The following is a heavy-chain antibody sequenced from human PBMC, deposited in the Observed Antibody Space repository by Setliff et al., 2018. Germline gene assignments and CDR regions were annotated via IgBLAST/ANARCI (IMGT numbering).Heavy chain of an antibody. V-gene: IGHV4-61*02. CDR3: ARDNTMVGATDY. D-gene: IGHD1-26*01. J-gene: IGHJ4*02. Sequence: SETLSLTCTVSGGSISSGNYYWSWIRQPAGKGLEWSGRLHTSGSIDYNPSLKSRVTISVDTSKNQFSLRLRSVTAADTAVYFCARDNTMVGATDYWGLGTLVTVSS. CDR1: GGSISSGNYY. CDR2: LHTSGSI.